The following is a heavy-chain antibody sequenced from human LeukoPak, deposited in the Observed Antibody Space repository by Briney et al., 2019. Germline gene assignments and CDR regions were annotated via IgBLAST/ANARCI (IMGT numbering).Heavy chain of an antibody. CDR1: GGSISSYY. CDR2: IYTSGST. V-gene: IGHV4-4*07. D-gene: IGHD3-22*01. CDR3: ARLDYYDSSGTNWYFDL. Sequence: SETPSLTCTVSGGSISSYYWSWIRQPAGKGLEWIGRIYTSGSTNYNPSLKSRVTMSVDTSKNQFSLKLSSVTAADTAVYYCARLDYYDSSGTNWYFDLWGRGTLVTVSS. J-gene: IGHJ2*01.